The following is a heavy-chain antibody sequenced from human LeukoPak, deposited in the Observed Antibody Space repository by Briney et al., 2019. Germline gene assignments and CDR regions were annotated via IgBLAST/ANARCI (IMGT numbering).Heavy chain of an antibody. Sequence: PGGSLRLSCAASGFTFDDYAMRWVRQAPGKGLEWVSGISWNSGSIGYADSVKGRFTISRDNAKNSLYLQMNSLRAEDTALYYCAKDKGGYDILTGYNAFDIWGQGTMVTVSS. D-gene: IGHD3-9*01. V-gene: IGHV3-9*01. CDR1: GFTFDDYA. J-gene: IGHJ3*02. CDR3: AKDKGGYDILTGYNAFDI. CDR2: ISWNSGSI.